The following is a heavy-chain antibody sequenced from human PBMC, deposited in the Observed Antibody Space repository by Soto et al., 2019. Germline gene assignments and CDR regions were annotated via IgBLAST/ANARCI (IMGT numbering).Heavy chain of an antibody. J-gene: IGHJ5*02. CDR3: ARDLKAGTGDWFDP. CDR2: IYHSGTT. V-gene: IGHV4-38-2*02. D-gene: IGHD6-13*01. Sequence: PSETLSLTCAVSGDSISRGYYWAWIRQPPGKGLEYIGSIYHSGTTYYNPSLMSRVAISVDTSKNQFSLQLNSVTPEDTAVYYCARDLKAGTGDWFDPWGQGTLVTVSS. CDR1: GDSISRGYY.